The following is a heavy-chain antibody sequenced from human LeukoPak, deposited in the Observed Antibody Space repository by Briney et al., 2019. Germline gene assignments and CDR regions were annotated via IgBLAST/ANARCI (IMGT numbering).Heavy chain of an antibody. V-gene: IGHV4-4*07. J-gene: IGHJ4*02. CDR2: IYTSGST. D-gene: IGHD3-10*01. CDR3: ARGHYGSGSLFDY. Sequence: MGRIYTSGSTSYNPSLESGVTISGDTAKKEVSLQLSSVTAADTAVYYCARGHYGSGSLFDYWGQGILVTVSS.